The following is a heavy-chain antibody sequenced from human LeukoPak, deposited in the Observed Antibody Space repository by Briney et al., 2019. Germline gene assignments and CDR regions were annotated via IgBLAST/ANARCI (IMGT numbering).Heavy chain of an antibody. CDR1: GFTFSSYS. V-gene: IGHV3-21*01. Sequence: GGSLRLSCAASGFTFSSYSMNWVRQAPGKGLEWVSSISSSSSYIYYADSVKGRFTISRDNAKNSLFLQMNSLRAEDTAVFYCARSGVVVAALERGVANWFDPWGQGTLVTVSS. J-gene: IGHJ5*02. CDR3: ARSGVVVAALERGVANWFDP. CDR2: ISSSSSYI. D-gene: IGHD2-15*01.